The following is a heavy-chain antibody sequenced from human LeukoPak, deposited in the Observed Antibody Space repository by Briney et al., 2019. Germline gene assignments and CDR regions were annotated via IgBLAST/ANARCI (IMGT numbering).Heavy chain of an antibody. J-gene: IGHJ3*02. CDR1: GFIFSNYE. V-gene: IGHV3-48*03. Sequence: GGSLRLSCAASGFIFSNYEMNWVRQAPGKGLEWLSYISSSGAAIYYADSVKGRFTISRDNAKNTLYLQMNSLRAEDTAVYYCARRSAAKDAFDIWGQGTMVTVSS. CDR2: ISSSGAAI. CDR3: ARRSAAKDAFDI. D-gene: IGHD6-25*01.